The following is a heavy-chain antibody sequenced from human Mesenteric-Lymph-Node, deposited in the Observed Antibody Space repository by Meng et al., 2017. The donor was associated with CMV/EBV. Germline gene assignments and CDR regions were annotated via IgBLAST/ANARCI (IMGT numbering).Heavy chain of an antibody. D-gene: IGHD5-18*01. J-gene: IGHJ4*02. CDR1: GFTFSNYA. CDR2: VSSTGGDT. V-gene: IGHV3-23*01. Sequence: GESLKISCAASGFTFSNYAMSWVRQAPGKGLEWVSGVSSTGGDTYYADSVKGRFTISRDNSKNTLYLQMNSLRAEDTAVYYCARDPYTAMVTSYWGQGTLVTVSS. CDR3: ARDPYTAMVTSY.